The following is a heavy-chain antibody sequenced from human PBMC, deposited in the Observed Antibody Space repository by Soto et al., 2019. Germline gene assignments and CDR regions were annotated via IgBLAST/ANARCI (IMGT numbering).Heavy chain of an antibody. CDR2: ISGSGGST. D-gene: IGHD3-3*01. CDR1: GFTFSSYA. Sequence: GGSLRLSCAASGFTFSSYAMSWVRQAPGKGLEWVSAISGSGGSTYYADSVKGRFTISRDNSKNTLYLQMNSLRAEDTAVYYCAKDSVYPITMDYYFDYWGQGTLVTVSS. V-gene: IGHV3-23*01. J-gene: IGHJ4*02. CDR3: AKDSVYPITMDYYFDY.